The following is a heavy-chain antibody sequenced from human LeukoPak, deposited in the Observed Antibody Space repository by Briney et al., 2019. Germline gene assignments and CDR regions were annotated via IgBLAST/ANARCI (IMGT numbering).Heavy chain of an antibody. CDR1: GFTFSSYA. V-gene: IGHV3-23*01. D-gene: IGHD5-24*01. Sequence: GGSLRLSCAASGFTFSSYAMSWVRQAPGKGLEWVSAISGSGGSTYYADSVKGRFTISRDNAKNSLYLQMNSLRAEDTAVYYCARDQRDGYNYPDYWGQGTLVTVSS. CDR2: ISGSGGST. J-gene: IGHJ4*02. CDR3: ARDQRDGYNYPDY.